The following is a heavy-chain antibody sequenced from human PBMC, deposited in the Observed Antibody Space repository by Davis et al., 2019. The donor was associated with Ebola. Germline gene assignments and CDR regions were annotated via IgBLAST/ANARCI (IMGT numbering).Heavy chain of an antibody. J-gene: IGHJ6*02. CDR1: GFTFSSYW. D-gene: IGHD1-26*01. Sequence: GSLRLSCAASGFTFSSYWMGWIRQPPGKGLEWIGEIYRSGSTNYKPSLKSRVTISMDWSKNQISLMLTSVTAADTAVYYCARPPMGVYGFDVCGQGTTVIVYS. CDR2: IYRSGST. CDR3: ARPPMGVYGFDV. V-gene: IGHV4-4*02.